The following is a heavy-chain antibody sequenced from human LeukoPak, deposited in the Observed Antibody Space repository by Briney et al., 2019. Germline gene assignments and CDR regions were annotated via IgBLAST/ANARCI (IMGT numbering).Heavy chain of an antibody. J-gene: IGHJ4*02. D-gene: IGHD2-15*01. V-gene: IGHV3-7*01. Sequence: GGSLRLSCAASGFTFSSYWMSWVRQAPGKGLEWVANIKEDGSEKYYVDSVKGRFTISRDNAKNSVYLQMNSLRAEDTAVYYCAREGNYYCSGGSCYDYWGQGTLVTVSS. CDR1: GFTFSSYW. CDR2: IKEDGSEK. CDR3: AREGNYYCSGGSCYDY.